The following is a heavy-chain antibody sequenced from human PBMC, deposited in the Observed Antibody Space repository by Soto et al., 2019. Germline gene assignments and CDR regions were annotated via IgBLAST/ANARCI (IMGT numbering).Heavy chain of an antibody. CDR3: ARFGYYDFWSGFGAFDI. V-gene: IGHV1-8*01. J-gene: IGHJ3*02. Sequence: ASVKVFCKAAGYTFTSYDINWVRQATGQGLEWMGWMNPNSGNTGYAQKFQGRVNMIRNTYISTAYMELSSLRSEDTAVYYCARFGYYDFWSGFGAFDIWGQGTMVTVSS. D-gene: IGHD3-3*01. CDR1: GYTFTSYD. CDR2: MNPNSGNT.